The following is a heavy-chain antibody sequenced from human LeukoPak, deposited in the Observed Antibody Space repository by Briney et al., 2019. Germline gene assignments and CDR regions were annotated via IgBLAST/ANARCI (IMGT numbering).Heavy chain of an antibody. CDR1: GGSFSGYY. D-gene: IGHD3-10*01. CDR3: ARAHQKLFMVRGAKLRGNYYFDY. J-gene: IGHJ4*02. V-gene: IGHV4-34*01. Sequence: SETLSLTCAVYGGSFSGYYWSWIRQPPGKGLEWIGEINHSGSTNYNPSLKSRVTISVDTSKNQFSLKLSSVTAADTAVYYCARAHQKLFMVRGAKLRGNYYFDYWGQGTLVTVSS. CDR2: INHSGST.